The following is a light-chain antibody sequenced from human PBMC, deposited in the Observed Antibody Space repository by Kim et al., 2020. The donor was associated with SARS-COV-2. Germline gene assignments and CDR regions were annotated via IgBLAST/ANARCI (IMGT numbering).Light chain of an antibody. CDR2: GAI. CDR3: QQYNDWPPLT. J-gene: IGKJ4*01. V-gene: IGKV3-15*01. CDR1: QDISSN. Sequence: TVMTQSPATLSVSPGERATLSCRASQDISSNLAWYQQKPGQAPRLLIYGAINRATGVPARIRGSGSGTDFTLTISSLQSEDFAVYFCQQYNDWPPLTFGGGTKLEI.